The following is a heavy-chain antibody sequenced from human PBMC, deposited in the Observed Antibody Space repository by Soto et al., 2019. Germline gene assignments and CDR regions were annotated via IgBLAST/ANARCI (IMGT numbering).Heavy chain of an antibody. V-gene: IGHV3-30-3*01. D-gene: IGHD3-22*01. CDR1: GFTFSSYA. CDR2: ISYDGSNK. J-gene: IGHJ6*02. Sequence: GGSLRLSCAASGFTFSSYAMHWVRQAPGKGLEWVAVISYDGSNKYYADSVKGRFTISRDNSKNTLYLQMNSLRAEDTAVYYCARGKWLLLESAYGMDVWGQGTTVTVSS. CDR3: ARGKWLLLESAYGMDV.